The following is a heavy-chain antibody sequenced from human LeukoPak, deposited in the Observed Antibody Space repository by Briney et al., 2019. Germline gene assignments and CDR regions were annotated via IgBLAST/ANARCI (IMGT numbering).Heavy chain of an antibody. CDR3: ASPTYSYESSGYLGVYYLDY. Sequence: GGSLRLSCAASGFTFNSYALHWVRQAPGKGLEWLAVISDDGRNKYYADSVKGRFTISRDNSKNCLYLQMNSLRAEDTAVYFCASPTYSYESSGYLGVYYLDYWGQGTLVTVSS. CDR2: ISDDGRNK. D-gene: IGHD3-22*01. J-gene: IGHJ4*02. CDR1: GFTFNSYA. V-gene: IGHV3-30*04.